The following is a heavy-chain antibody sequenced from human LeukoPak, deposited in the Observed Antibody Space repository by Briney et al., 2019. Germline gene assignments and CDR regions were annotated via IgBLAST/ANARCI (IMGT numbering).Heavy chain of an antibody. CDR3: AKRLNSSSWHYFHY. CDR2: ISGSGGST. D-gene: IGHD6-13*01. V-gene: IGHV3-23*01. Sequence: GGSLRLSCAASGFTFRNYAMNWVRQAPGKGLEWVSAISGSGGSTYYADSVKGRFTISRDNSKNTLFLQMNSLRAEDTAVYYCAKRLNSSSWHYFHYWGQGTLVTVSS. CDR1: GFTFRNYA. J-gene: IGHJ4*02.